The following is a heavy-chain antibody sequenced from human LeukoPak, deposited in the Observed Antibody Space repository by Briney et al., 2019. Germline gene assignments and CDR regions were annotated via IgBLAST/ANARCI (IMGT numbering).Heavy chain of an antibody. CDR3: ARDVNYCDFWSGYYSPSHAMDV. CDR1: GSTFSSYA. D-gene: IGHD3/OR15-3a*01. CDR2: ISGSGGST. V-gene: IGHV3-23*01. J-gene: IGHJ6*02. Sequence: GGSLRLSCAVSGSTFSSYAMSWVRQAPEKGLEWVSIISGSGGSTYYADSVKGRFTISRDNSKNTLYLQMNSLRAEDTAVYYCARDVNYCDFWSGYYSPSHAMDVWGQGTTVTVSS.